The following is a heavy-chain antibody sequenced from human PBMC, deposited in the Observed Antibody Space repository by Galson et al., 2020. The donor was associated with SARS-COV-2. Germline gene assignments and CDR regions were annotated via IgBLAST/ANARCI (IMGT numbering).Heavy chain of an antibody. CDR3: ARDQQWLVQESFDY. J-gene: IGHJ4*02. CDR1: GGSISSSSYY. D-gene: IGHD6-19*01. CDR2: IYYSGST. V-gene: IGHV4-39*07. Sequence: SETLSLTCTVSGGSISSSSYYWGWIRPPPGRGLEWIGSIYYSGSTYYNPSLKSRVTISVDTSKNQFSLKLSSVTAADTAVYYCARDQQWLVQESFDYWGQGTLVTVSS.